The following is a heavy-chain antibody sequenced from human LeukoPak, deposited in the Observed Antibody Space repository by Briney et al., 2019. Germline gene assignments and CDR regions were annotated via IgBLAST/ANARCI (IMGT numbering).Heavy chain of an antibody. Sequence: PSETLSLTCAVYGGSFSGYYWSWIRQPPGKGLEWIGEINHSGSTNYNPSLKSRVTISVDTSKNQFSLKLSSVTAADTAVYYCARGVQDYYDRSGYFDYWGQGTLVTVSS. CDR2: INHSGST. J-gene: IGHJ4*02. V-gene: IGHV4-34*01. CDR1: GGSFSGYY. CDR3: ARGVQDYYDRSGYFDY. D-gene: IGHD3-22*01.